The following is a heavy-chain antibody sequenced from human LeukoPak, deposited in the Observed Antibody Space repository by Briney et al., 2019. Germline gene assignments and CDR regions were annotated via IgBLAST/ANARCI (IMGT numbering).Heavy chain of an antibody. CDR1: GFTFSSYT. V-gene: IGHV3-23*01. Sequence: PGGSLRLSCAASGFTFSSYTMSWVRQAPGKGLEWVSTITTSDGNTYYADSVKGRFTVSRDNSKNTPFLQMNSLRAEDTAVYYCAKDGGLWVSAHWGDSWGRGTLVTVSS. D-gene: IGHD7-27*01. CDR3: AKDGGLWVSAHWGDS. CDR2: ITTSDGNT. J-gene: IGHJ4*02.